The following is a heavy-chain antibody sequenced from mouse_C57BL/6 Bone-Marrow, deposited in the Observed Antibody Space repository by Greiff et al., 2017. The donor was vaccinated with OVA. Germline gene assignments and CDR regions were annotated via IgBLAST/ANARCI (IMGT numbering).Heavy chain of an antibody. D-gene: IGHD1-1*01. J-gene: IGHJ2*01. CDR1: GYAFSSSW. CDR3: ARGVTTVVANYFDY. Sequence: VKLMESGPELVKPGASVKISCKASGYAFSSSWMNWVKQRPGKGLEWIGRIYPGDGDTNYNGKFKGKATLTADKSSSTAYMQLSSLTSEDSAVYFCARGVTTVVANYFDYWGQGTTLTVSS. CDR2: IYPGDGDT. V-gene: IGHV1-82*01.